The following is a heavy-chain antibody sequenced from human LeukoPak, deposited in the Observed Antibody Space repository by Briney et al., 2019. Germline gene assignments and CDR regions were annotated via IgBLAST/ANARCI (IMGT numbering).Heavy chain of an antibody. CDR2: ISYDGSNK. CDR1: GFTFNSYA. J-gene: IGHJ4*02. V-gene: IGHV3-30-3*01. CDR3: ARAQGTRSGFDY. D-gene: IGHD3-3*01. Sequence: QTGGSLRLSCAASGFTFNSYAMPWVRQAPGKGLEWVAVISYDGSNKYYADSVKGRFTISRDNSKNTLYLQMNSLRAEDTAVYYCARAQGTRSGFDYWGQGTLVTVSS.